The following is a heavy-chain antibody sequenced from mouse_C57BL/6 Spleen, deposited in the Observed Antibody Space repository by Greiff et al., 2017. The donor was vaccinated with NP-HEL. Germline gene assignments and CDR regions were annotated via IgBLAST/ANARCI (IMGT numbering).Heavy chain of an antibody. Sequence: VQLQQPGAELVMPGASVKLSCKASGYTFTSYWMHWVKQRPGQGLEWIGEIDPSDSYTNYNQKFKGKSTLTVDKSSSTAYMQLSSLTSEDSAVYYCARWSYYSNYDYWGQGTTLTVSS. CDR1: GYTFTSYW. CDR2: IDPSDSYT. V-gene: IGHV1-69*01. CDR3: ARWSYYSNYDY. J-gene: IGHJ2*01. D-gene: IGHD2-5*01.